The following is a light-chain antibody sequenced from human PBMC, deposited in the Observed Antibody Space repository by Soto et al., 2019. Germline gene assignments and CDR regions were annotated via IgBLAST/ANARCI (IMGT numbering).Light chain of an antibody. CDR1: QSVSSSY. V-gene: IGKV3-20*01. J-gene: IGKJ2*01. CDR2: GAS. CDR3: QQYGSSPST. Sequence: EIVVTQSPGTLSLSPVERATLSCRASQSVSSSYLAWYQQKPGQAPRLLIYGASSRATGIPDRFSGSGSGTDFTLTITRLEPEDFAVYYCQQYGSSPSTFVQGTKLEIK.